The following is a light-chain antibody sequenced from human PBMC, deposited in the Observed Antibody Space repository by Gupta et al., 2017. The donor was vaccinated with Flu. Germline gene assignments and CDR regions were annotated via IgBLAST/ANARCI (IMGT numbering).Light chain of an antibody. Sequence: SSELTQDPAVSVALGQTVRITCQGDSLRSYYASWYQQKPGQAPVLVIYGKNNRPSGIPDRFPGSSSGNTASLTITGAQAEDEADYYCNSRDSSAWVFGGGTKLTGL. CDR1: SLRSYY. J-gene: IGLJ3*02. V-gene: IGLV3-19*01. CDR2: GKN. CDR3: NSRDSSAWV.